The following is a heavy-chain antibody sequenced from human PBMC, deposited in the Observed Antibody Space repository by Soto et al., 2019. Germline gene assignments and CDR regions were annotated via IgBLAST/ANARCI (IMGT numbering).Heavy chain of an antibody. CDR3: ARDRPGSRHYSDY. J-gene: IGHJ4*02. D-gene: IGHD3-10*01. Sequence: EVQLVESGGGLAQPGGSLRLSCAASGFIFSSDWMHWVRQAPGKGLVWVSRINTDGSDTSYADSVKGRFTISRDNXKNTVYLQMNSLRDEDTAVYYCARDRPGSRHYSDYWGQGNMVTVSS. V-gene: IGHV3-74*01. CDR2: INTDGSDT. CDR1: GFIFSSDW.